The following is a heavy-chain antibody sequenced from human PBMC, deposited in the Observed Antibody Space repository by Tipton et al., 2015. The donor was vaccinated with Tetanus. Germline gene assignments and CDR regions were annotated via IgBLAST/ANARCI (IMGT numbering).Heavy chain of an antibody. CDR3: ARARGVAVAGGDY. V-gene: IGHV3-13*01. J-gene: IGHJ4*02. D-gene: IGHD6-19*01. CDR1: GLTFSSYD. Sequence: SLRLSCAASGLTFSSYDMHWVRQATGKGLEWVSAIGIPGDTYYPDSVKGRFTISRDNSKNTLYLQINSLRAEDTAVYYCARARGVAVAGGDYWGQGTLVTVSS. CDR2: IGIPGDT.